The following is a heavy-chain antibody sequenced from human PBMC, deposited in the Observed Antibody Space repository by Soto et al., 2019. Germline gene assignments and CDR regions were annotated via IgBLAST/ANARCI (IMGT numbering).Heavy chain of an antibody. J-gene: IGHJ4*02. CDR3: ARDHPHSYGVYYFDY. CDR2: IYSSGST. V-gene: IGHV4-59*01. Sequence: PSETLSLTCTVSGGSISSYYWSWIRQPPGKGLEWIGYIYSSGSTHYNPSLQSRVTISIDTSKNQVSLKVNSVTAADTAVYYCARDHPHSYGVYYFDYWGQGTPVTVS. CDR1: GGSISSYY. D-gene: IGHD5-18*01.